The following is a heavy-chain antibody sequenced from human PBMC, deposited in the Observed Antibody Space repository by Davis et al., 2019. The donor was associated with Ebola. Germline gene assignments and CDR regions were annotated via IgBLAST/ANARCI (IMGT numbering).Heavy chain of an antibody. CDR3: AALAGY. J-gene: IGHJ4*02. Sequence: SETLSLTCTVSGGSISSYYWSWIRQPPGKGLEWIGYIYYSGNTNYNPSLMSRATISVDTSTNQVSLKLKSVTTADTAVYYCAALAGYWGQGTLVTVSS. D-gene: IGHD6-25*01. CDR1: GGSISSYY. V-gene: IGHV4-59*01. CDR2: IYYSGNT.